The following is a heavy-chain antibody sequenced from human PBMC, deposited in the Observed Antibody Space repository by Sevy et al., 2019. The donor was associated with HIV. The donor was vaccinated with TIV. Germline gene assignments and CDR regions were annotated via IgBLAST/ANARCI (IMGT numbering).Heavy chain of an antibody. V-gene: IGHV3-15*01. CDR1: GFSFSDAW. D-gene: IGHD2-21*01. Sequence: GGSLRLSCAASGFSFSDAWMRWVRQAPGEGLEWVGRIKINTDGGTTEYATPVKERFTISRDDSKNTVYLQLNSLKPEDTAVYCCTTDAALTPWYGLQYWGQGTLVTVSS. J-gene: IGHJ1*01. CDR3: TTDAALTPWYGLQY. CDR2: IKINTDGGTT.